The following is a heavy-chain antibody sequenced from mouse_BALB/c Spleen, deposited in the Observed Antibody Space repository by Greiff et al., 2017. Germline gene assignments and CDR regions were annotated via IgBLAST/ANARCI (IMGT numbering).Heavy chain of an antibody. J-gene: IGHJ4*01. CDR3: ASSTVVKNYYAMDY. Sequence: VKLQESGPGLVAPSQSLSITCTVSGFSLTSYGVHWVRQPPGKGLEWLGVIWAGGSTNYNSALMSRLSISKDNSKSQVFLKMNSLQTDDTAMYYCASSTVVKNYYAMDYWGQGTSVTVSS. CDR1: GFSLTSYG. V-gene: IGHV2-9*02. D-gene: IGHD1-1*01. CDR2: IWAGGST.